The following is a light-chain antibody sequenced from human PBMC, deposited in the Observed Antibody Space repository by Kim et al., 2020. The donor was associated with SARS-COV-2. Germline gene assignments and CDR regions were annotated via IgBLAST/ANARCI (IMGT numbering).Light chain of an antibody. CDR1: SLRSYY. Sequence: SSELTQDPAVSVALGQTVRITCQGGSLRSYYASWYQQKPGQAPVLVIYGKNNRPSGIPDRFSGSSSGNTASLTITGAQAEDEADYYCKSRDSSGKVVFGGGTKLTVL. CDR2: GKN. CDR3: KSRDSSGKVV. V-gene: IGLV3-19*01. J-gene: IGLJ2*01.